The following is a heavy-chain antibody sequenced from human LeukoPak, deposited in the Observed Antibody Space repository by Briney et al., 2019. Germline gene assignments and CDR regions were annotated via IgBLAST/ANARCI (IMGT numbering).Heavy chain of an antibody. Sequence: PSETLSLTCSVSGGSMSSYYWSWIRQPPGKGLEWIGYIYYSGGATYNPSLKSRVTISVDTSKNQFSLMLASVTAADTAVYYCARDQGGVGWFDPWGQGTLVTVSS. J-gene: IGHJ5*02. D-gene: IGHD1-26*01. V-gene: IGHV4-59*01. CDR3: ARDQGGVGWFDP. CDR2: IYYSGGA. CDR1: GGSMSSYY.